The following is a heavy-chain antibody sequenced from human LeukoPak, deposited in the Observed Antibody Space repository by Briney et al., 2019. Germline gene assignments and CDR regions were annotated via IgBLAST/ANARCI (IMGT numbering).Heavy chain of an antibody. CDR2: ISDSGGST. D-gene: IGHD3-10*01. CDR3: AKSLSGGGYYFEY. Sequence: PGGSLRLSCAASGFTFSNYAVTWVRQAPGKGLEWVSGISDSGGSTYYADSVKGRFTISRDNSKNTLYLQMNSLRAEDTAVYYWAKSLSGGGYYFEYWGQGTLVTVSS. J-gene: IGHJ4*02. CDR1: GFTFSNYA. V-gene: IGHV3-23*01.